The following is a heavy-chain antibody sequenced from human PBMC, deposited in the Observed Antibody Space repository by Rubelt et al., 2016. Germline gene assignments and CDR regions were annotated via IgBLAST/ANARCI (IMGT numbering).Heavy chain of an antibody. D-gene: IGHD3-10*01. J-gene: IGHJ4*02. Sequence: MHWVRQAPGQRLEWMGWINAGNGNTNYAQKLQGRVTMTTDTSTGTAYMELRSLRSEDTAVYYCAFMGSYYEWWGQGTLVTVSS. V-gene: IGHV1-3*01. CDR3: AFMGSYYEW. CDR2: INAGNGNT.